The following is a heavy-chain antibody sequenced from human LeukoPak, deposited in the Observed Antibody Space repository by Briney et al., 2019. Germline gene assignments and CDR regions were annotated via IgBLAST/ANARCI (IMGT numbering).Heavy chain of an antibody. V-gene: IGHV4-34*01. CDR1: GGSFSGYY. J-gene: IGHJ4*02. D-gene: IGHD3-10*01. Sequence: PSETLSLTCAVYGGSFSGYYWSWIRQPPGKGLEWIGEINHSGSTNYNPSLKSRVTISVDTSKNQFSLKLSSVTAADTAVYYCARARMVRGASTIRFDYWGQGTLVTVSS. CDR2: INHSGST. CDR3: ARARMVRGASTIRFDY.